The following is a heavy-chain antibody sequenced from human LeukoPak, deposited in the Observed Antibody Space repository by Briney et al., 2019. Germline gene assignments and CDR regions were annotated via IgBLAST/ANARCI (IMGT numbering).Heavy chain of an antibody. Sequence: GGSLGLSXAASGFTLRSYAMSWVRQAPGKGLEWVSTISDSGGSTYYADSVKGRFTISRDNSKNTLYLQMNSLRAEDTAVYCCAKKPSSGYYYIDYWGQGTLVTVSS. CDR3: AKKPSSGYYYIDY. D-gene: IGHD3-22*01. V-gene: IGHV3-23*01. J-gene: IGHJ4*02. CDR1: GFTLRSYA. CDR2: ISDSGGST.